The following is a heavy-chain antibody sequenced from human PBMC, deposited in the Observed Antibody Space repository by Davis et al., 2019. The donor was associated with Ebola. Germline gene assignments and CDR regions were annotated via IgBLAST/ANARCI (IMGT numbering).Heavy chain of an antibody. Sequence: PGGSLRLSCTDSVITFSSYAMTWVRQAPGKGLEWVSAISGSGGSTYYADSVKGRFTISRDNSKKTLYLQMNSLRAEDTAVYYCTAYSSSWYGTLFDYWGQGTLVTVSS. D-gene: IGHD6-13*01. J-gene: IGHJ4*02. CDR1: VITFSSYA. CDR2: ISGSGGST. V-gene: IGHV3-23*01. CDR3: TAYSSSWYGTLFDY.